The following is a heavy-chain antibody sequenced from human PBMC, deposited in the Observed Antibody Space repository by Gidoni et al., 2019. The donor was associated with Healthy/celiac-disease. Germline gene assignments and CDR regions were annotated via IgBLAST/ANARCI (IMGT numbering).Heavy chain of an antibody. V-gene: IGHV4-39*01. CDR3: ARRGGLLWFGEPFGGYYFDY. Sequence: QLQLQESGPGLVKPSATLSLTCTVSGGSISSSSYYWGWIRQPPGKGLEWIGSIYYSGSTYYNPSLKSRVTISVDTSKNQFSLKLSSVTAADTAVYYCARRGGLLWFGEPFGGYYFDYWGQGTLVTVSS. CDR2: IYYSGST. CDR1: GGSISSSSYY. D-gene: IGHD3-10*01. J-gene: IGHJ4*02.